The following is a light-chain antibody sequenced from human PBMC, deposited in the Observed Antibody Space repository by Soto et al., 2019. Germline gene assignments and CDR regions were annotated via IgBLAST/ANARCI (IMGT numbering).Light chain of an antibody. J-gene: IGKJ1*01. V-gene: IGKV1-5*01. CDR1: QSISSY. Sequence: MTQSPLSLPATPGEPASITCRASQSISSYLNWYQQKPGTAPKVLIYHASNLQSGVPSRFSGSGSGTEFTLTISSLQPDDFATYYCHQYNSYSFGQGTKVDIK. CDR3: HQYNSYS. CDR2: HAS.